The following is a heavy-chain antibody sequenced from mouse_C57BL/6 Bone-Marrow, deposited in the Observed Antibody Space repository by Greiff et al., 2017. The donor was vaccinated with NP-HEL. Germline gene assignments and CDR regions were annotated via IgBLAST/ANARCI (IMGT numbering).Heavy chain of an antibody. Sequence: LQESGAELVKPGASVKMSCKASGYTFTTYPIEWMKQNHGKSLEWIGNFHPYNDDTKYNEKFKGKATLTVEKSSSTVYLELSRLTSDDSAVYYCARGYYGSSWGFAYWGQGTLVTVSA. V-gene: IGHV1-47*01. CDR3: ARGYYGSSWGFAY. CDR1: GYTFTTYP. D-gene: IGHD1-1*01. J-gene: IGHJ3*01. CDR2: FHPYNDDT.